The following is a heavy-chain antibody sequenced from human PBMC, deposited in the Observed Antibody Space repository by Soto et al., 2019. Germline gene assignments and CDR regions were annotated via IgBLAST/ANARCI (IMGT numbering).Heavy chain of an antibody. J-gene: IGHJ4*02. D-gene: IGHD2-2*01. CDR2: IKQDGSEK. V-gene: IGHV3-7*03. CDR3: ARFSPYCSSTSCHPGYFDY. Sequence: GGSLRLSCAASGFTFSSYWMSWVRQAPGKGLEWVANIKQDGSEKYYVDSVKGRFTISRDNAKNSLYLQMNSLRAEDTAVYYCARFSPYCSSTSCHPGYFDYWGQGTLFTVSS. CDR1: GFTFSSYW.